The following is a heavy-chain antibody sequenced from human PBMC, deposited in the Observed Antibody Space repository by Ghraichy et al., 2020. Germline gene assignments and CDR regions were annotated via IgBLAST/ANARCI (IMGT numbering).Heavy chain of an antibody. V-gene: IGHV1-18*01. Sequence: ASVKVSCKASGYTFTSYGISWVRQAPGQGLEWMGWISAYNGNTNYAQKLQGRVTMTTDTSTSTAYMELRSLRSDDTAVYYCARDLIQVRGVNPHQPYGMDVWGQGTTVTVSS. CDR2: ISAYNGNT. CDR3: ARDLIQVRGVNPHQPYGMDV. D-gene: IGHD3-10*01. CDR1: GYTFTSYG. J-gene: IGHJ6*02.